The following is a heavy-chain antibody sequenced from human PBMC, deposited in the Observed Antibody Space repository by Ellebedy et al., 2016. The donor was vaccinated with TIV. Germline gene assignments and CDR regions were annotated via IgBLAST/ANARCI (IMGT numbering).Heavy chain of an antibody. CDR1: GYTFTNYG. V-gene: IGHV1-18*01. D-gene: IGHD6-6*01. CDR2: ISAKNANT. J-gene: IGHJ1*01. Sequence: AASVKVSCKASGYTFTNYGVSWVRQAPGQGLEWMGWISAKNANTKYAEKLQDRVTMTTDTSTSTAYMELRSLRSDDTAVYYCARDRDGSSSSDFQHWGPGTLVTVSS. CDR3: ARDRDGSSSSDFQH.